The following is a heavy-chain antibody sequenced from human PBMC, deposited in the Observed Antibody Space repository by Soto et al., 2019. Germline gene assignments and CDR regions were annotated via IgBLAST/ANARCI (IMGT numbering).Heavy chain of an antibody. CDR2: INPNNGAT. J-gene: IGHJ5*02. V-gene: IGHV1-2*02. Sequence: QVQLVQSGAEVKKPGASVKVSCKSPRYIFTAYFMHWVRQAPGQGLEWMGWINPNNGATHYGLSFQGRVTMTRDSSISTAYMELSSLRSDDTAVYYCASHDSGARFDPWGQGTLVIVSS. CDR1: RYIFTAYF. D-gene: IGHD1-1*01. CDR3: ASHDSGARFDP.